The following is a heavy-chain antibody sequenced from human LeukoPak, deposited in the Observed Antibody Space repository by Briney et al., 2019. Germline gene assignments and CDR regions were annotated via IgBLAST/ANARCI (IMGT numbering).Heavy chain of an antibody. CDR3: ARYSGSYAFDY. V-gene: IGHV3-21*01. D-gene: IGHD3-10*01. Sequence: GGSLRLSCAASGFTFNTYTMNWVRQAPGKGLEWVSSISSSSSYIYYADSVKGRFTISRDNAKNSLYLQMNSLRAEDTAVYYCARYSGSYAFDYWGQGTLVTVSS. CDR2: ISSSSSYI. J-gene: IGHJ4*02. CDR1: GFTFNTYT.